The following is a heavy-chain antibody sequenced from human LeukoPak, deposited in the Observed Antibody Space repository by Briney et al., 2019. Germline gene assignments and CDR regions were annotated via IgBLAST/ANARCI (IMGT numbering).Heavy chain of an antibody. CDR1: GGSINSDTYF. D-gene: IGHD3-9*01. V-gene: IGHV4-61*01. Sequence: SETLSLTCTVSGGSINSDTYFWGWIRQPPGKGLEWIGYIYYTGSTRYNPSLKSRVTIPLDTSKNQFSLKLSSVTTADTAVYYCARGGLYYDILTGFDYWGQGTLVTVSS. CDR3: ARGGLYYDILTGFDY. J-gene: IGHJ4*02. CDR2: IYYTGST.